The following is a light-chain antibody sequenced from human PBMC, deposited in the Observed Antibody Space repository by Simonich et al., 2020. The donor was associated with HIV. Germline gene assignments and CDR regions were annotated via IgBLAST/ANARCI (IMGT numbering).Light chain of an antibody. J-gene: IGLJ3*02. Sequence: NFMLTQPHSVSESLGKTVTISCTRSSGSIASNYGQWYQQRPGSAPTTVSYEDNQRPSGVPDRFSGSIDSSSNSASLTISGRKTEDEADYYCQSYDSSSHWVFGGGTKLTVL. CDR3: QSYDSSSHWV. CDR2: EDN. V-gene: IGLV6-57*03. CDR1: SGSIASNY.